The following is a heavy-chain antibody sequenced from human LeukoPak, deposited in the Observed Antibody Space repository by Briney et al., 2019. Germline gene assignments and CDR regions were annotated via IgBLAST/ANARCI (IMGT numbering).Heavy chain of an antibody. J-gene: IGHJ2*01. CDR1: GGSISSSSYY. CDR2: IYYSGST. Sequence: PSETLSLTCTVSGGSISSSSYYWGWIRQPPGKGLEWIGSIYYSGSTYYNPSLKSRVTISVDTSKNQFSLKLSSVTAADTAVYYCARQYLTGDHYWYFDLWGRGTLVTVSS. CDR3: ARQYLTGDHYWYFDL. V-gene: IGHV4-39*01. D-gene: IGHD7-27*01.